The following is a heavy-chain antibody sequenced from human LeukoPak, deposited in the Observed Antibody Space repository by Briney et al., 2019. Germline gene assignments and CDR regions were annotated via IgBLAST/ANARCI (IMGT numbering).Heavy chain of an antibody. CDR1: GFTFSSYS. J-gene: IGHJ4*02. CDR2: ISSSSRTI. V-gene: IGHV3-48*01. CDR3: ARETCINGECYFYFDY. D-gene: IGHD2-8*01. Sequence: PGGSLRLSCAASGFTFSSYSMNWVRQAPGKGLEWLSYISSSSRTIYYADSVKGRFTISRDNAKNSLYLQMNSLRAEDTAVYYCARETCINGECYFYFDYWGQGTLVTVSS.